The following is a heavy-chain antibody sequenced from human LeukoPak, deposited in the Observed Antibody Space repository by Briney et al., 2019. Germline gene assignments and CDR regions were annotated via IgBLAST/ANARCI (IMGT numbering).Heavy chain of an antibody. D-gene: IGHD2-2*01. CDR1: GGTFSSYA. CDR2: IIPILGIA. V-gene: IGHV1-69*04. Sequence: ASVKVSCKASGGTFSSYAISWVRQAPGQGLEWMGRIIPILGIANYAQKFQGRVTITADKSTSTAYMELSSLRSEDTAVYYCARGGIVVPAADYYYYGMDVWGQGTTATVSS. J-gene: IGHJ6*02. CDR3: ARGGIVVPAADYYYYGMDV.